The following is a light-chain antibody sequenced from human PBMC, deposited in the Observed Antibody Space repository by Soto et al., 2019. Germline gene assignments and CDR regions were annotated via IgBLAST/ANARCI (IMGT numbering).Light chain of an antibody. CDR1: QSVSSNF. CDR2: GAS. CDR3: QHYGPPRYT. J-gene: IGKJ2*01. Sequence: EIVLTQSPGTLSLSPGERATLSCRASQSVSSNFLAWYQQKPGQPPRLLMYGASSRATSIPDRFSGSGSGTDFTLTISRLEPEEFAVYYCQHYGPPRYTFGQGTKVDIK. V-gene: IGKV3-20*01.